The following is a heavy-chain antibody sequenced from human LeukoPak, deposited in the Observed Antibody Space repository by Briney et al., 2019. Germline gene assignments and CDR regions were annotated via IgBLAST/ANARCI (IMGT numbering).Heavy chain of an antibody. Sequence: GGSLRLSCAASGFTVSINYMSWVRQAPGKGLEWVSGISGFGGSTYYAPSVKGRLTISRDNFGNMLYLHLDSLRVEDTAIYYCARRSGSSWSSFDYWGQGALVTVSS. CDR3: ARRSGSSWSSFDY. V-gene: IGHV3-53*01. CDR1: GFTVSINY. J-gene: IGHJ4*02. CDR2: ISGFGGST. D-gene: IGHD6-13*01.